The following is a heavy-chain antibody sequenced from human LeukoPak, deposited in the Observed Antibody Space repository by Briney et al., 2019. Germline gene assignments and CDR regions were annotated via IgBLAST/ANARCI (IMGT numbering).Heavy chain of an antibody. CDR3: ARVPSGGPFDY. Sequence: GASVKVSCKASGYSFTSYGISWVRQAPGQGLEWMGWISAYNGNTNYAQGLQGRVTMTTDTSTSTAYMELRSLTSDDTAVYYCARVPSGGPFDYWGQGTLVTVSS. CDR2: ISAYNGNT. V-gene: IGHV1-18*01. J-gene: IGHJ4*02. CDR1: GYSFTSYG. D-gene: IGHD2-15*01.